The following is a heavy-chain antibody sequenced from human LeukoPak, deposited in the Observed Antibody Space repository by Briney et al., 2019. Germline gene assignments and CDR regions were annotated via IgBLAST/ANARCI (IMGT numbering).Heavy chain of an antibody. V-gene: IGHV3-30*02. CDR2: IWYDGSNK. CDR1: GFPLSTYG. CDR3: GKDFSYYDSSSSGPDY. D-gene: IGHD3-22*01. Sequence: GSLRLSCAASGFPLSTYGLHWVRQAPGRGLEWVAFIWYDGSNKYYADSVKGRFTISRDNSKNTLYLQMNSLRVEDTAVYYCGKDFSYYDSSSSGPDYWGQGTLVTVSS. J-gene: IGHJ4*02.